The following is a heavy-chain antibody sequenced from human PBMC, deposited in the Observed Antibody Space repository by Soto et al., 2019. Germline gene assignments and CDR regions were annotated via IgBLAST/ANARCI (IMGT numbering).Heavy chain of an antibody. CDR2: ISYSGSP. CDR1: GGSISGYY. D-gene: IGHD6-6*01. J-gene: IGHJ4*02. CDR3: ARGGRSSSKMVFDY. Sequence: QVQLQESGPGLVKPSETLSLTCTVSGGSISGYYWSWIRQPPGKGLEWIGYISYSGSPNYNPSLRSRVTISVDTSQNQFSLKLTSVTAADTAVYYCARGGRSSSKMVFDYWGQGTLVTVSS. V-gene: IGHV4-59*01.